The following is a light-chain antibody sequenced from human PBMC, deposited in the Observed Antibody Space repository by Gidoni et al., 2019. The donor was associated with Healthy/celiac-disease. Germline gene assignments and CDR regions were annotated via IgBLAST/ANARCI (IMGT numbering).Light chain of an antibody. J-gene: IGKJ4*01. CDR3: MQALQTPLT. Sequence: DIVMTQSPLSLPVTPGEPASISCRSSQSLLHSDGYNYLDWYLQKQGQSPQVLIYMASNRASGVPDRFSGSGSGTDFTLKISRVEAADVGVYYCMQALQTPLTFGGGTKVEIK. CDR1: QSLLHSDGYNY. CDR2: MAS. V-gene: IGKV2-28*01.